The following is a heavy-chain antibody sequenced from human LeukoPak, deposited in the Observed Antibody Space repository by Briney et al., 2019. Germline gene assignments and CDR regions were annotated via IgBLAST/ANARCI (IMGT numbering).Heavy chain of an antibody. CDR1: GFTFDDYG. Sequence: GGSLRLSCAASGFTFDDYGMSWVRQVPGKGLEWVSGINWNGSGAGYADSVKGRFTISRDNAKNSLYLQMNSLRAEDTAVYYCARDVFGSEYPFDFWGQGTLVTVSS. V-gene: IGHV3-20*04. J-gene: IGHJ4*02. CDR3: ARDVFGSEYPFDF. CDR2: INWNGSGA. D-gene: IGHD2-2*01.